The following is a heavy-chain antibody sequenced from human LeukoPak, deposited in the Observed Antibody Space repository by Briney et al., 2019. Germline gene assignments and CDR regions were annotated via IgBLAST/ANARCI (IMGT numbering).Heavy chain of an antibody. J-gene: IGHJ4*02. D-gene: IGHD1-7*01. V-gene: IGHV3-11*01. CDR1: GFTFSGYY. CDR3: AKAPRRNWNYGSYFDY. Sequence: GGSLRLSCAASGFTFSGYYMSWIRQAPGKGLEWVSYISSRGSTMYYADSMKGRFTISRDNAKNSLYLQMNSLRAEDMALYYCAKAPRRNWNYGSYFDYWGQGTLVTVSS. CDR2: ISSRGSTM.